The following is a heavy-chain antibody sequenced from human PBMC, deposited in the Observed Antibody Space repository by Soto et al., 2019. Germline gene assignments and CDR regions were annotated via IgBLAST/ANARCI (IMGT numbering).Heavy chain of an antibody. CDR2: IYPGDSDT. CDR3: ARHGDGDYGCS. J-gene: IGHJ5*02. Sequence: PGESLKISCKGSGYSFTSYWIGWVRQMPGKGLEWIGTIYPGDSDTRYSPSFQCHATIAADKSISTAYLQWSSLKSSDTAMYFCARHGDGDYGCSWCQRAPVTISS. V-gene: IGHV5-51*01. D-gene: IGHD4-17*01. CDR1: GYSFTSYW.